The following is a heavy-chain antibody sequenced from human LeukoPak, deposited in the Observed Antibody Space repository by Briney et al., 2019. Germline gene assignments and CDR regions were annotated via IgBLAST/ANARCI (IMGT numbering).Heavy chain of an antibody. J-gene: IGHJ4*02. Sequence: SVKVSCKASGGTFSSYAISWVRQAPGQGLEWMGGIIPIFGTANYAQKFQGRVKITADESTSTAYMELSSLRSEDTAVYYCARDSWSSSSRARIAVAGTRGYYFDYWGQGTLVTVSS. CDR2: IIPIFGTA. CDR3: ARDSWSSSSRARIAVAGTRGYYFDY. CDR1: GGTFSSYA. D-gene: IGHD6-19*01. V-gene: IGHV1-69*13.